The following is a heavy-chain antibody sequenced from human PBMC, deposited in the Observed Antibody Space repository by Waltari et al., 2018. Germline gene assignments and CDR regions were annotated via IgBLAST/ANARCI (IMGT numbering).Heavy chain of an antibody. J-gene: IGHJ4*02. CDR3: NIGSYREDY. V-gene: IGHV1-69*18. Sequence: VQLEQSGAEVKKPGSSVKISCKASGGIFSSYAISWVRQAPGQGLEWMGRIIPIAGRIHYAQRLQGRVTLTADGSTATAYMELIRLTSEDTAMYYSNIGSYREDYWGQGTLVSVSS. D-gene: IGHD1-26*01. CDR2: IIPIAGRI. CDR1: GGIFSSYA.